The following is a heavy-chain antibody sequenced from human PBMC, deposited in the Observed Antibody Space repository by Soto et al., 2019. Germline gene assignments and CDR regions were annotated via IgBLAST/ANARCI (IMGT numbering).Heavy chain of an antibody. CDR1: GFTFSSYA. Sequence: EVQLLESGGGLVQPGGSLRLSCAASGFTFSSYAMSWVRQAPGKGLEWVSAISGSGGSTYYADSVKGRFTISRDNSKNTLYLQLNSLRAEDTAVYYCAKDFVLLWFGELDYWGQGTLVTVSS. J-gene: IGHJ4*02. V-gene: IGHV3-23*01. D-gene: IGHD3-10*01. CDR3: AKDFVLLWFGELDY. CDR2: ISGSGGST.